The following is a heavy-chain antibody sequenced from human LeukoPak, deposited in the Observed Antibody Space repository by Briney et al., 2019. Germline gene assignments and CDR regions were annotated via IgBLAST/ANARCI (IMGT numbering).Heavy chain of an antibody. V-gene: IGHV1-69*13. Sequence: RRASVTVSCKASGGTFSSYAISWVRQAPGQGLEWMGGIIPIFGTANYAQKFQGRVTITADESTSTAYMELSSLRSEDTAVYYCARNSGCSGGSCYFYYYYGMDVWGKGTTVTVSS. CDR1: GGTFSSYA. CDR3: ARNSGCSGGSCYFYYYYGMDV. J-gene: IGHJ6*04. CDR2: IIPIFGTA. D-gene: IGHD2-15*01.